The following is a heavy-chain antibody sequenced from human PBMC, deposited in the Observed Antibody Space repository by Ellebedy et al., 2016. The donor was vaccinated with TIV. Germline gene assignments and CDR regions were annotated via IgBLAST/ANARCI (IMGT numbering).Heavy chain of an antibody. CDR1: GFTFSSYG. D-gene: IGHD6-13*01. CDR2: IWYDGSNK. Sequence: GGSLRLXCAASGFTFSSYGMHWVRQAPGKGLEWVAVIWYDGSNKYYADSVKGRFTISRDNSKNTLYLQMNSLRAEDTAVYYCARSRAQLGYYFDYWGQGTLVTVSS. CDR3: ARSRAQLGYYFDY. J-gene: IGHJ4*02. V-gene: IGHV3-33*01.